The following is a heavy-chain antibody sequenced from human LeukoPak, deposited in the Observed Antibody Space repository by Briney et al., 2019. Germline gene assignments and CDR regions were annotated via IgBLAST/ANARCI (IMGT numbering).Heavy chain of an antibody. Sequence: SETLSLTCGVYGESISGFHWSWTRQAPGKGLEWIGEINHSGSTTYNPSLKSRVTISVDTSKNQFSLKLSSVTAADTAVYYCARAPGTLLNWFDPWGQGTLVTVSS. CDR3: ARAPGTLLNWFDP. V-gene: IGHV4-34*01. D-gene: IGHD3-10*01. CDR1: GESISGFH. J-gene: IGHJ5*02. CDR2: INHSGST.